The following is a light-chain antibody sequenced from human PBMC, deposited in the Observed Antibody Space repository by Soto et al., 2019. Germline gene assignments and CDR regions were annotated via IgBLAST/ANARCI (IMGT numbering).Light chain of an antibody. J-gene: IGLJ1*01. Sequence: PPCASGLPRPAVHILCNRTSRVVGSYNLVSWYQQHPGKAPKLMIYEVSKRPSGVSNRFSGSKSGNTASLTISGLQAEDEADYYCCSYAGSSFYVFGTGTKVTVL. CDR3: CSYAGSSFYV. CDR1: SRVVGSYNL. CDR2: EVS. V-gene: IGLV2-23*02.